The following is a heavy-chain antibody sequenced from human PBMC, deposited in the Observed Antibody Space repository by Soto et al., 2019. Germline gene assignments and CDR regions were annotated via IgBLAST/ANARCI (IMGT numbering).Heavy chain of an antibody. CDR1: GGYISSGGYS. J-gene: IGHJ6*02. CDR2: TYQSGSA. CDR3: ARDYYGMDV. V-gene: IGHV4-30-2*06. Sequence: SETLSLTCTVSGGYISSGGYSWTWIRQSPGKGLEWIGYTYQSGSAYYNPSLKSRVTISVDRSKNQFSLNLTSVTAADTAVYYCARDYYGMDVWGQGTTVTVSS.